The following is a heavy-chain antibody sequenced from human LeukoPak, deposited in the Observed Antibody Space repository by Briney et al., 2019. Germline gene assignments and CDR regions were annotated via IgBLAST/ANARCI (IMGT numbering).Heavy chain of an antibody. J-gene: IGHJ4*02. CDR3: ASDYSYGPFDY. D-gene: IGHD5-18*01. V-gene: IGHV3-30*14. CDR2: IGDDGSNK. CDR1: GFTFSNYA. Sequence: GGSLRLSCAASGFTFSNYAMHWVRQAPGKGLEWVAVIGDDGSNKYYVDSVKGRFTISRDNSKNTLYLQMNSLRAEDTAVYYCASDYSYGPFDYWGQGTLVTVSS.